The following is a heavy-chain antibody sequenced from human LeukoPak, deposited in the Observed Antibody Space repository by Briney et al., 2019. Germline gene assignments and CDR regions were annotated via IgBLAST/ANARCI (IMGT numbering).Heavy chain of an antibody. CDR2: ISSSGSTI. CDR3: ASGGWFGELYVDY. V-gene: IGHV3-48*03. CDR1: GFTFSSYE. J-gene: IGHJ4*02. D-gene: IGHD3-10*01. Sequence: GGSLRLSCAASGFTFSSYEMNWVRQAPGKGLEWVSYISSSGSTIYYADSVKGRFTISRDNAKNSLYLQMNSLGAEDTAVYYCASGGWFGELYVDYWGQGTLVTVSS.